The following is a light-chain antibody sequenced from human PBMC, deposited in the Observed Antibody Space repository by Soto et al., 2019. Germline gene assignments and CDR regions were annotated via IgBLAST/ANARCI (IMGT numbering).Light chain of an antibody. CDR2: EES. CDR3: QQVKTYPRT. J-gene: IGKJ4*01. Sequence: DIQMTHSPSFLSASAGSRAAITCLPSQAVPNNMAWYQQKPGKPPKLLIYEESTLHSGVPSRFSGRKSGTQFTLTIDSLQPEDFATYYCQQVKTYPRTFGGGTKVDI. V-gene: IGKV1-9*01. CDR1: QAVPNN.